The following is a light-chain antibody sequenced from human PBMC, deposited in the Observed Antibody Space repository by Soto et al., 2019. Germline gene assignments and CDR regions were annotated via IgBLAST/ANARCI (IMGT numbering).Light chain of an antibody. CDR1: SIDVGGYNY. J-gene: IGLJ2*01. Sequence: QSALTQPASVSGSPGQSITISCTGTSIDVGGYNYVSWYQHHPGKAPKLMIYGVTNRPSGVSISFSGSKSGNTASLTISGLHPEDEADYYCTSYIHRRTLVVFGGGTKLTVL. CDR2: GVT. V-gene: IGLV2-14*01. CDR3: TSYIHRRTLVV.